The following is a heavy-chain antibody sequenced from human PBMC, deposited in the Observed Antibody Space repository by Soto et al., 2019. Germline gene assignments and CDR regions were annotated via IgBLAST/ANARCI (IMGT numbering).Heavy chain of an antibody. CDR1: GFTFSSYS. D-gene: IGHD4-4*01. V-gene: IGHV3-21*01. CDR2: ISSSSSYI. CDR3: ARDLLQSATYYYYYGMDV. Sequence: GGSLRLSCAASGFTFSSYSMNWVRQAPGKGLEWVSSISSSSSYIYYADSVKGRFTISRDNARNSLYLQMNSLRAEDTAVYYCARDLLQSATYYYYYGMDVWGQGTTVTVSS. J-gene: IGHJ6*02.